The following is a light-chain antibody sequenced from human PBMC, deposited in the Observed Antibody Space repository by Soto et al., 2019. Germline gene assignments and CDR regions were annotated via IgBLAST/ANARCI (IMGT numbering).Light chain of an antibody. Sequence: EIVLTQSPATMSLSPGERATLSCRASQSVSGYLAWYQQKPGQAPRLLIYDASKRATGIPARFSGSGFGTDFTLTISSLEPEDFAVYYCQQRSKWRTFGHGTNVDIK. CDR3: QQRSKWRT. CDR2: DAS. J-gene: IGKJ1*01. V-gene: IGKV3-11*01. CDR1: QSVSGY.